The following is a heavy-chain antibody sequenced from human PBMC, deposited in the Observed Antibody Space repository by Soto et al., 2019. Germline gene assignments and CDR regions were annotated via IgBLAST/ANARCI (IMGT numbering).Heavy chain of an antibody. CDR1: GFTFSSYA. J-gene: IGHJ4*02. D-gene: IGHD2-15*01. CDR3: AKDLYCSGGSCFSYYFDY. CDR2: ISGSGGST. Sequence: GGSLRLSCAASGFTFSSYAMSWVRQAPGKGLEWVSAISGSGGSTYYADSVKGRFTISRDNSKNTLYLQMNSLRAEDTAVYYCAKDLYCSGGSCFSYYFDYWGQGTLVTVSS. V-gene: IGHV3-23*01.